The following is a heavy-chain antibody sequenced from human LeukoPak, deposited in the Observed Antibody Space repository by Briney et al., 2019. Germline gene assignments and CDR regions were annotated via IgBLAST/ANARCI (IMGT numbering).Heavy chain of an antibody. J-gene: IGHJ4*02. D-gene: IGHD3-9*01. V-gene: IGHV4-30-4*01. CDR2: IYYSGST. Sequence: PSQTLSLTCTVSGGSISSGDSYWSWIRQPPGKGLEWIGYIYYSGSTYYNPSLKSRVTISVDTSKNQFSLKLSSVTAADTAVYYCARDGGLLRYFDYWGQGTLVTVSS. CDR1: GGSISSGDSY. CDR3: ARDGGLLRYFDY.